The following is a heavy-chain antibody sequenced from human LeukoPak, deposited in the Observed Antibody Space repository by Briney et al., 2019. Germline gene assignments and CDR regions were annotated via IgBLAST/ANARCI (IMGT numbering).Heavy chain of an antibody. D-gene: IGHD6-19*01. CDR3: ARDPGGWYPYYFDY. CDR1: GFTFSSYW. CDR2: IKQDGSEK. J-gene: IGHJ4*02. Sequence: PGGSLRLSCAASGFTFSSYWMSWVRQAPGKGLEWVANIKQDGSEKYYVDSVKSRFTISRDNAKNSLYLQMNSLRAEDRAVYYCARDPGGWYPYYFDYWGQGTLVTVSS. V-gene: IGHV3-7*03.